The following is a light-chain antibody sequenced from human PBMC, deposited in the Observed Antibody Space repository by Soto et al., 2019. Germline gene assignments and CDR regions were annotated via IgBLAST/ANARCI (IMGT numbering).Light chain of an antibody. V-gene: IGLV2-8*01. J-gene: IGLJ1*01. Sequence: QSVLAQPASVSVSPGQSITISCTGTSSDVGAYTSVSWYQHHPGKAPKLMIYEVTKRPLGVPDRFSGSKSGNTASLTVSGLQAEDEADYYCSSYAGSDNPYVFGTGPKVTVL. CDR1: SSDVGAYTS. CDR3: SSYAGSDNPYV. CDR2: EVT.